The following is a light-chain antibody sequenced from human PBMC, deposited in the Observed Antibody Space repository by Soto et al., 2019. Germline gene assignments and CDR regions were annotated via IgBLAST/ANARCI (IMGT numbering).Light chain of an antibody. CDR1: QSVGSN. J-gene: IGKJ1*01. CDR2: GAS. V-gene: IGKV3-20*01. CDR3: QHFGNSLWT. Sequence: EKVMTQSPGSLSVSPGERAALSCRASQSVGSNLAWYQRKPGQAPRLLIYGASSRAIHTPDRFSGSGSGTDFTLTISGLEPEDFAVYYCQHFGNSLWTFGQGTKVEI.